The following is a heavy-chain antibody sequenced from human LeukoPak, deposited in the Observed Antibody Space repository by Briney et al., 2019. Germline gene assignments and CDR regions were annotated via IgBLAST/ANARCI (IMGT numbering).Heavy chain of an antibody. V-gene: IGHV1-18*01. Sequence: ASVKVSCKASGYTFTNHDINWVRQAPGRGVEWMGWINTYSANTNYAQEFQHRVIMTTDTSTSTAYMELRSLRSDDTAVYYCAREGGIARPPYLYYYIDVGGKGTTVTVSS. D-gene: IGHD6-6*01. J-gene: IGHJ6*03. CDR3: AREGGIARPPYLYYYIDV. CDR2: INTYSANT. CDR1: GYTFTNHD.